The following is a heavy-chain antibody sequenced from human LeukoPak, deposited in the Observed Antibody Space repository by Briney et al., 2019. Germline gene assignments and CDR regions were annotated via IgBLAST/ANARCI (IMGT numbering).Heavy chain of an antibody. CDR2: IKSKTDGGTT. Sequence: GGSLRLSCAASGFTFTNAWMSWVRLAPGKGLEWVGRIKSKTDGGTTDYAAPVKGRFTISRDDSKNTLYLQMNSLKTEDTAVYYCTTYRLYGSGSYQVDSWGQGTLVTVSS. J-gene: IGHJ4*02. D-gene: IGHD3-10*01. CDR3: TTYRLYGSGSYQVDS. V-gene: IGHV3-15*01. CDR1: GFTFTNAW.